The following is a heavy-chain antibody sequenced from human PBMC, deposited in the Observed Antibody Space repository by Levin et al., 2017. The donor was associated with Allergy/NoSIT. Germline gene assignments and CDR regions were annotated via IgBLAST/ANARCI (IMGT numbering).Heavy chain of an antibody. CDR3: ARDGGWYRTTGAGYMDV. D-gene: IGHD6-19*01. CDR2: IWYDGSNK. V-gene: IGHV3-33*01. CDR1: GFTFSSYG. J-gene: IGHJ6*03. Sequence: GESLKISCAASGFTFSSYGMHWVRQAPGKGLEWVAVIWYDGSNKYYADSVKGRFTISRDNSKNTLYLQMNSLRAEDTAVYYCARDGGWYRTTGAGYMDVWGKGTTVTVSS.